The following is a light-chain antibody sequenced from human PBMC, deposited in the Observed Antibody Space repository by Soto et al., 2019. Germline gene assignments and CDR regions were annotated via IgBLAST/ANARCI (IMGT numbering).Light chain of an antibody. J-gene: IGLJ1*01. Sequence: QSALTQPPSASGSPGQSVANSCTGTASDIGGYSFVSWYQQHPGKAPKLLIYDVNKRPSGVPDRFSGSKSGNTASLTVSGLQAEDEAEYYCSAHGGTNPYVFGTGTKVTVL. CDR1: ASDIGGYSF. V-gene: IGLV2-8*01. CDR2: DVN. CDR3: SAHGGTNPYV.